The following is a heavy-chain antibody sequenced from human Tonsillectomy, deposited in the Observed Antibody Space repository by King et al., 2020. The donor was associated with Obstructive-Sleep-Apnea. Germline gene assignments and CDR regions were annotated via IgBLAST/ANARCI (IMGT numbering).Heavy chain of an antibody. D-gene: IGHD3-10*01. J-gene: IGHJ6*02. CDR2: IYWNDDK. CDR3: AHKVTMVRGVIITGYYGMDV. CDR1: GFSLSTSGVG. Sequence: TLKESGPTLVKPTQTLTLTCTFSGFSLSTSGVGVGWIRQPPGKALEWLAPIYWNDDKRYSPSLKSRLTITKDTSKNQVVLTMTNMDPVDTATYYCAHKVTMVRGVIITGYYGMDVWGQGTTVTVSS. V-gene: IGHV2-5*01.